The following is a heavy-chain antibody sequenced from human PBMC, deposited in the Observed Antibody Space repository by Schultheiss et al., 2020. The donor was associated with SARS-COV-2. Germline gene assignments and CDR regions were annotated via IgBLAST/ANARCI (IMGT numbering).Heavy chain of an antibody. J-gene: IGHJ4*02. CDR3: ATAPYTSGWFDY. Sequence: GESLKISCAASGFSFSDYHMSWIRQAPGKGLEWVSRINSDGSSTSYADSVKGRFTISRDNAKNTLYLQMNSLRAEDTAVYYCATAPYTSGWFDYWGRGTLVTVSS. D-gene: IGHD6-19*01. CDR2: INSDGSST. V-gene: IGHV3-74*01. CDR1: GFSFSDYH.